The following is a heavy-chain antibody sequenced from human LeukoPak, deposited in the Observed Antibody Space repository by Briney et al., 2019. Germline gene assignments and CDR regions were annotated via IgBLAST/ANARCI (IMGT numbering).Heavy chain of an antibody. CDR3: ARQIVGATTPLDY. CDR1: GGTFSSYT. CDR2: IIPILGIA. J-gene: IGHJ4*02. V-gene: IGHV1-69*02. D-gene: IGHD1-26*01. Sequence: ASVKVSCKASGGTFSSYTISWERQAPGQGLEWMGRIIPILGIANYAQKFQGRVTITADKSTSTAYMELSSLRSEDTAVYYCARQIVGATTPLDYWGQGTLVTVSS.